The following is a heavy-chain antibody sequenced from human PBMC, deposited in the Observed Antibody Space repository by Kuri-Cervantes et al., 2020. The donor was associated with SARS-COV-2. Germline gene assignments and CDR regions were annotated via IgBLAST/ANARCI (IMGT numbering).Heavy chain of an antibody. V-gene: IGHV3-11*01. CDR3: AKDGDCSSTSCYYMDV. D-gene: IGHD2-2*01. CDR2: ISSSGSTI. J-gene: IGHJ6*03. CDR1: GFTFSDYY. Sequence: GGSLRLSCAASGFTFSDYYMSWIRQAPGKGLEWVSYISSSGSTIYYADSVKGRFTISRDNAKNPLYLQMNSLRAEDTALYYCAKDGDCSSTSCYYMDVWGKGTTVTVSS.